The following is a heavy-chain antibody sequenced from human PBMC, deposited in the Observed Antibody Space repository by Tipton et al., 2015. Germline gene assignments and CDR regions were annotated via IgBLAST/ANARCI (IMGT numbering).Heavy chain of an antibody. CDR2: IYPGDSDT. Sequence: QLVQSGAEVKKSGESLKISCKASGYSFNNYWIGWVRQMPGKGLEWMGTIYPGDSDTRYSPSFQGQVTISADKSINTAYLQWSSLRTSDTAMYYCARSSPRVVVPATADGVFDIWGQGTLVTVSS. D-gene: IGHD2-2*01. V-gene: IGHV5-51*01. J-gene: IGHJ4*02. CDR3: ARSSPRVVVPATADGVFDI. CDR1: GYSFNNYW.